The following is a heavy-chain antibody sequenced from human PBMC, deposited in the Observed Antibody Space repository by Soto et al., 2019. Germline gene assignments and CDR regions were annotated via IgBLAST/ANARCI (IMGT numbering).Heavy chain of an antibody. CDR2: INRDGGST. V-gene: IGHV3-20*04. J-gene: IGHJ4*02. CDR1: GSPFDDYG. CDR3: ARAPGYYGDFFDF. D-gene: IGHD4-17*01. Sequence: PGGSLRLSCAASGSPFDDYGMSWVRQAPGKGLEWVSGINRDGGSTGYADSVKGRFTISRDNAKNSLYLQMNSLRAEDTAFYYCARAPGYYGDFFDFWGQGTLVTVSS.